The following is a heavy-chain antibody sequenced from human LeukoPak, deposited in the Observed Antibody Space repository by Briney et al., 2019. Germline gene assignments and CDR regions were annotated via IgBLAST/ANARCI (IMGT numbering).Heavy chain of an antibody. V-gene: IGHV4-39*01. D-gene: IGHD5-12*01. Sequence: SETLSLTCTVSGGSISSSSYYWGWIRQPPGKGLEWIGSIYYSGSTYYNPSLKSRVTISVDTSKNQFSLKLSSVTAADTAVYYCARVGIVATIDAFDIWGQGTMVTVSS. J-gene: IGHJ3*02. CDR3: ARVGIVATIDAFDI. CDR1: GGSISSSSYY. CDR2: IYYSGST.